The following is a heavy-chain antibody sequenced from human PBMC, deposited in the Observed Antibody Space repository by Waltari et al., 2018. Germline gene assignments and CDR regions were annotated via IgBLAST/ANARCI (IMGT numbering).Heavy chain of an antibody. D-gene: IGHD5-12*01. V-gene: IGHV7-4-1*02. CDR1: GYTFTSYA. J-gene: IGHJ6*02. CDR3: ASGALYSGYDYYYGMDV. Sequence: QVQLVQSGSELKKPGASVKVSCKASGYTFTSYAMHWVRQAPGQGLEWLGWSNPNTGNPTYATGFTGRFFFSLDTSVSTAYLQISSLKADDTAVYYCASGALYSGYDYYYGMDVWGQGTTVTVSS. CDR2: SNPNTGNP.